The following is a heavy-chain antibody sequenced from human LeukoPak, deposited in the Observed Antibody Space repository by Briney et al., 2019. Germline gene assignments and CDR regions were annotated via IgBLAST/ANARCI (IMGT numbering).Heavy chain of an antibody. D-gene: IGHD4-17*01. V-gene: IGHV4-59*08. CDR3: AKRIIEARDNGDSNWLDP. J-gene: IGHJ5*01. CDR1: GNSITNSY. Sequence: SETPSLTCTVSGNSITNSYWNWIRQPPGGGLEWLGRISYSGNTNYNPSLKSRVIISRDTSKNQFSLELTSVTAADTAVYYCAKRIIEARDNGDSNWLDPWGQGILVTVSS. CDR2: ISYSGNT.